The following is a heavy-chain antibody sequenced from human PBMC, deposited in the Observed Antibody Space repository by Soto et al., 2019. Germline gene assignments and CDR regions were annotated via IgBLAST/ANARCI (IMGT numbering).Heavy chain of an antibody. CDR1: GFTFSSYG. D-gene: IGHD1-26*01. CDR3: ARLDSGSYPYYYYYGMDV. Sequence: LRLSCAASGFTFSSYGMHWVRQAPGKGLEWVAVISYDGSNKYYADSVKGRFTISRDNSKNTLYLQMNSLRAEDTAVYYCARLDSGSYPYYYYYGMDVWGQGTTVTVSS. V-gene: IGHV3-30*03. J-gene: IGHJ6*02. CDR2: ISYDGSNK.